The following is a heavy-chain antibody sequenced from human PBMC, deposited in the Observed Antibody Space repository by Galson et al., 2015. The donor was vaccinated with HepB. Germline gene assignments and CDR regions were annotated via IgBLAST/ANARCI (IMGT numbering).Heavy chain of an antibody. CDR3: ARVRSGSGSYYLYYYYYYYMDV. J-gene: IGHJ6*03. V-gene: IGHV1-8*01. CDR2: MNPNSGNT. Sequence: SVKVSCKASGYTFTSYDINWVRQATGQGLEWMGWMNPNSGNTGYAQKFQGRVTMTRNTSISTAYMELSSLRSEDTAVYYCARVRSGSGSYYLYYYYYYYMDVWGKGTTVTVSS. CDR1: GYTFTSYD. D-gene: IGHD3-10*01.